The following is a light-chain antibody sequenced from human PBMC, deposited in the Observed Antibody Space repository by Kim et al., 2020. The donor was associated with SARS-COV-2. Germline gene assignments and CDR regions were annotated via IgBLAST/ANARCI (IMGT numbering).Light chain of an antibody. CDR2: LISDGSH. CDR3: QTWGTGIV. CDR1: SGHSSYA. Sequence: QLVLTQSPSASASLGASVKLTCTLSSGHSSYAIAWHQQQPEKGPRYLMKLISDGSHSKGDGIPDRFSGSSSGAERYLTISSLQSEDEADYYCQTWGTGIVFGGGTQLTVL. J-gene: IGLJ2*01. V-gene: IGLV4-69*01.